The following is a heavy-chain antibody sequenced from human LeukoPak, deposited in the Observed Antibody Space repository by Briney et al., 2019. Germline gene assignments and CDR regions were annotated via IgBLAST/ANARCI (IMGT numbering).Heavy chain of an antibody. CDR1: GFTFSIYS. D-gene: IGHD3-16*02. V-gene: IGHV3-48*02. J-gene: IGHJ4*02. Sequence: GGSLRLSCAASGFTFSIYSMNWVRQAPGKGLEWVSYISGSGSPISYATSVKGRFTISRDNAKNSLYLQMNSLRDEDTAVYYCARPMGSGYRQRSYFDYWGQGTLVTVSS. CDR3: ARPMGSGYRQRSYFDY. CDR2: ISGSGSPI.